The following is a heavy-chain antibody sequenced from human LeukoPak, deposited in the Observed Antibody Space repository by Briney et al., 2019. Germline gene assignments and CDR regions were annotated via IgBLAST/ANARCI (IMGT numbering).Heavy chain of an antibody. Sequence: GGSLRPSCAASGFTFSSYAMSWVRQAPGKGLEWVSAISGSGGRTYYADSVKGRFTISRDNSKNTLYLQMNSLRAEDTAVYYCAKYPRIAVAGAFVYWGQGTLVTVSS. V-gene: IGHV3-23*01. D-gene: IGHD6-19*01. CDR3: AKYPRIAVAGAFVY. CDR1: GFTFSSYA. CDR2: ISGSGGRT. J-gene: IGHJ4*02.